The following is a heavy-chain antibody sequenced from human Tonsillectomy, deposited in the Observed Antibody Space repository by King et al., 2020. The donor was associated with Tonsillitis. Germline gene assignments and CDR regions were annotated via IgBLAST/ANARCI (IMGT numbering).Heavy chain of an antibody. Sequence: VQLQQWGAGLLKPSETLSLTCAVYGGSFSGYYWSWIRQPPGKGLEWMGEINHSGSTNYNPSLKSRVTISVDTSKNQFSLKLSSVTAADTAVYYCARGGRYGYLDDWGQGTLVTVSS. V-gene: IGHV4-34*01. D-gene: IGHD3-16*01. CDR3: ARGGRYGYLDD. CDR2: INHSGST. CDR1: GGSFSGYY. J-gene: IGHJ4*02.